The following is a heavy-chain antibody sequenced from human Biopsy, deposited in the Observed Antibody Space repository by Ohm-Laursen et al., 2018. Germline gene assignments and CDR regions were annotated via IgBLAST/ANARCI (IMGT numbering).Heavy chain of an antibody. CDR2: ITQSGST. CDR3: ARGMRSSGWPYFDS. J-gene: IGHJ4*02. D-gene: IGHD6-19*01. Sequence: SETLSLTCAVYGGSFNGYFWSWIRQPPGKGLEWIGDITQSGSTNYSPSLESRVTMSVDMPKNQFSLKLSSVTAADTAIYYCARGMRSSGWPYFDSWGQGTLVTVSS. V-gene: IGHV4-34*01. CDR1: GGSFNGYF.